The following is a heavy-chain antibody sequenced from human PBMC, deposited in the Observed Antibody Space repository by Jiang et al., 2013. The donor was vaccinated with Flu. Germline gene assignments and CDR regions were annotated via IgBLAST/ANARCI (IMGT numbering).Heavy chain of an antibody. D-gene: IGHD4-11*01. CDR1: FSYYA. V-gene: IGHV3-33*03. J-gene: IGHJ4*02. Sequence: FSYYAMHWVRQAPGKGLEWVARLWHDGSNKYYGDSVRGRFTISRDNSKSTLYLQMNSLRAEDTAVYYCATLRGSTYDTYLMDSWGQGTLVSVSS. CDR2: LWHDGSNK. CDR3: ATLRGSTYDTYLMDS.